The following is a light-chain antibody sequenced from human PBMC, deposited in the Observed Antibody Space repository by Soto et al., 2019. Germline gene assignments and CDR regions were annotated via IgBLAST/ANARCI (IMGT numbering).Light chain of an antibody. CDR1: QSINDW. Sequence: DIQMTQSPSTLSASVGDRVTITCRASQSINDWLAWFQQKPGKAPKVLIYKASNLESGVPSRFSGRGFGTEFTLTISSLQPDDFATYSCQQYNSYSWTFGQGTKVEI. V-gene: IGKV1-5*03. CDR3: QQYNSYSWT. CDR2: KAS. J-gene: IGKJ1*01.